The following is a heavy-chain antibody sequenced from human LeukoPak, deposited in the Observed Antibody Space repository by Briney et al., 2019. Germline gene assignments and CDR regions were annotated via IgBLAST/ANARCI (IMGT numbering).Heavy chain of an antibody. D-gene: IGHD3-22*01. V-gene: IGHV4-61*08. CDR1: GGSINSGDYY. CDR3: ARASYSYDINGWVPFDY. Sequence: SETLSLTCTVSGGSINSGDYYWNWIRQPPGKGLEYIGYMYYSGSTNYNPSLKSRVTISVDTSKNQFSLKLSSVTAADTAVYYCARASYSYDINGWVPFDYWGQGTLVTVSS. J-gene: IGHJ4*02. CDR2: MYYSGST.